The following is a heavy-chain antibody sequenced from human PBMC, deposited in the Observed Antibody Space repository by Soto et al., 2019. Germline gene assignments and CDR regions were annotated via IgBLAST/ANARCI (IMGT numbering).Heavy chain of an antibody. V-gene: IGHV1-18*01. CDR2: ISANYGNT. CDR3: ARMITFGGVPSNWFDP. J-gene: IGHJ5*02. D-gene: IGHD3-16*01. Sequence: ASVKVSCKASGGTFSSYAISLVRQAPGQGLEWMGGISANYGNTNYAQKLQGRVTMTTDTSTSTAYMELRSLRSDDTAVYYCARMITFGGVPSNWFDPWGQGTLVTVSS. CDR1: GGTFSSYA.